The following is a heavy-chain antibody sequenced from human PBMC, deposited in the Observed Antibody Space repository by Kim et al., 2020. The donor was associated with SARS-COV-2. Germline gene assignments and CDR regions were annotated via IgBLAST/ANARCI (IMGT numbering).Heavy chain of an antibody. CDR3: ARVYYDFWSGVGIPNYNYYYGMDV. Sequence: ASVKVSCKASGYTFTLSSMTWVRQAPGQGLEWMGWINTNTGNPTYAQGFTGRFVFSLDTSVSTAYLQISSLKAEDTAVYYCARVYYDFWSGVGIPNYNYYYGMDVWGQGTTVTVSS. CDR1: GYTFTLSS. D-gene: IGHD3-3*01. V-gene: IGHV7-4-1*02. CDR2: INTNTGNP. J-gene: IGHJ6*02.